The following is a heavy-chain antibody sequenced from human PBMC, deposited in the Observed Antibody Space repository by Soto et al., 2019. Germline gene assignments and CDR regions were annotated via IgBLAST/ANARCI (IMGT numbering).Heavy chain of an antibody. Sequence: PSETLSLTCSVSGGSISYNSYYWGWIRQPPGKGLEWVGYIYHSGSTYYNPSLKSRVTISVDRSKNQFSLKLSSVTAADTAVYYCARARLNRFDPWGQGTLVTVSS. V-gene: IGHV4-39*07. CDR1: GGSISYNSYY. D-gene: IGHD3-16*01. CDR2: IYHSGST. CDR3: ARARLNRFDP. J-gene: IGHJ5*02.